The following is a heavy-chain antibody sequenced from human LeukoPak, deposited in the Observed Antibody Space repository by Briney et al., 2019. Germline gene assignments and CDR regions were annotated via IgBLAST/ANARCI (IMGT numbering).Heavy chain of an antibody. CDR2: INPNSGGT. CDR3: ARFTYYYYMDV. CDR1: GYTFTGYY. J-gene: IGHJ6*03. V-gene: IGHV1-2*02. Sequence: ASVKVSCKASGYTFTGYYMHWVRQAPGQGLEWMGWINPNSGGTNYAQKFQGRVTMTRNTSISTAYMELSSLRSEDTAVYYCARFTYYYYMDVWGKGTTVTISS.